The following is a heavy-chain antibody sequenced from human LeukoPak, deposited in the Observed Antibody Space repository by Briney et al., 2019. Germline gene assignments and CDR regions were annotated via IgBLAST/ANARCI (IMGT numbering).Heavy chain of an antibody. V-gene: IGHV3-66*01. Sequence: GGSLRLSCAASEFSVGSNYMTWVRQAPGKGLEWVSLIYSGGSTYYADSVKGRFTISRDNSKNTLYLQMNSLRAEDTAVYYCARGHAYDSSGYYDYWGQGTLVTVSS. CDR2: IYSGGST. D-gene: IGHD3-22*01. CDR3: ARGHAYDSSGYYDY. J-gene: IGHJ4*02. CDR1: EFSVGSNY.